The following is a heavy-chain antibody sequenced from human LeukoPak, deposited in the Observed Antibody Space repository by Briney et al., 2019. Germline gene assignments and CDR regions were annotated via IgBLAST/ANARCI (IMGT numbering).Heavy chain of an antibody. V-gene: IGHV3-9*01. J-gene: IGHJ6*03. Sequence: GRSLRLSCAASGFTFDDYAMHWVRQAPGKGLEWVSVISWYSGSIGYADSVKGRFTISIDNNKNSLYLQVNRLRPEDTALYYCAKARLAAEIYYTDVWGKGTTVTVSS. CDR2: ISWYSGSI. CDR3: AKARLAAEIYYTDV. CDR1: GFTFDDYA. D-gene: IGHD6-13*01.